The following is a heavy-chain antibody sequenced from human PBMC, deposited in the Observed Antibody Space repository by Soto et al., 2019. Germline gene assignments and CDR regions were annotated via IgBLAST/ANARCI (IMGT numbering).Heavy chain of an antibody. Sequence: SETLSLTCTVSGGSISGYYWSWIRQPPGKGLECIGYFYYSGSTNYNPSLRSRVTISVDTSKNQFSLKLSSVTAADTAVYYCARLIRYLVGFDYWGQGTLVTVS. V-gene: IGHV4-59*08. J-gene: IGHJ4*02. CDR3: ARLIRYLVGFDY. CDR2: FYYSGST. D-gene: IGHD2-15*01. CDR1: GGSISGYY.